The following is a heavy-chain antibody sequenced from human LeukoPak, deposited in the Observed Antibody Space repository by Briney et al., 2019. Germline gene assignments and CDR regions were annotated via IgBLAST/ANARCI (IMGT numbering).Heavy chain of an antibody. J-gene: IGHJ4*02. CDR3: TRWKIAATLFDY. D-gene: IGHD6-25*01. CDR1: GGSISSSSYY. V-gene: IGHV4-39*07. CDR2: IYYSGST. Sequence: SETLSLTCTVSGGSISSSSYYWGWIRQPPGKGLEWIGSIYYSGSTYYNPSLKSRVTISVDTSKNQFSLKLSSVTAADTAVYYCTRWKIAATLFDYWGQGTLVTVSS.